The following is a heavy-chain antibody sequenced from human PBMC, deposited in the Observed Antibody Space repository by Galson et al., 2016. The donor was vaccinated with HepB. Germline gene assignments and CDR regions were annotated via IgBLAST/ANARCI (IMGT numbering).Heavy chain of an antibody. CDR3: ARGNWNDPFDY. J-gene: IGHJ4*02. D-gene: IGHD1-20*01. Sequence: SLRLSCAASGFSVSNINMNWVRQTPGKGLEWVSVIYSAGSTYYADSVKGRFIISRDTSENPLYLQLNSLRAEDTAVYYCARGNWNDPFDYWGQGTLVTVSS. CDR2: IYSAGST. V-gene: IGHV3-53*01. CDR1: GFSVSNIN.